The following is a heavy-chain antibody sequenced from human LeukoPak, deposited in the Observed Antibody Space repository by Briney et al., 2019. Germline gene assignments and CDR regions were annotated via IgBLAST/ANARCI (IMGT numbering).Heavy chain of an antibody. J-gene: IGHJ5*02. CDR1: GFTFSGYC. Sequence: GGSLRLSCAASGFTFSGYCMNWVRQAPGKGLEWVSSISTSSSYIYYADSVKGRFTISRDNAKNSLYLQMNSLRAEDTAVYYCARSSWFGEEGIDPWGQGTLVTVSS. CDR3: ARSSWFGEEGIDP. CDR2: ISTSSSYI. V-gene: IGHV3-21*01. D-gene: IGHD3-10*01.